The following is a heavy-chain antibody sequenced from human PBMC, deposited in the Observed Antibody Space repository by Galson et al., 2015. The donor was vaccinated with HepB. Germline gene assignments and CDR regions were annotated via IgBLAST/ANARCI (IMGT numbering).Heavy chain of an antibody. Sequence: SVKVSCKASGYRFQSYVIHWVRQAPGQRLEWMGWINTASGNTEYSQKIQDRVTISGDTSASTAHLEVTSLRSEDTAVYYGARGSEWIYYWGQGTLVTVSS. V-gene: IGHV1-3*04. CDR3: ARGSEWIYY. CDR1: GYRFQSYV. D-gene: IGHD6-19*01. CDR2: INTASGNT. J-gene: IGHJ4*02.